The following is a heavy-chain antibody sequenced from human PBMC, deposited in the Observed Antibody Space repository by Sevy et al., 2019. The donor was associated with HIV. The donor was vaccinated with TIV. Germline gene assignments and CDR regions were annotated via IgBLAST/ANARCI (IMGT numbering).Heavy chain of an antibody. Sequence: GGSLRLSCAASEFMFSTYAMHWVRQAPGKGLEWVAVISYDGSRHYYGESVKGRVTISRDNSKNTLFLQMNSLRLEDTAFYYCARDAGYSTDWYPSDYWGQGTLVTVSS. CDR3: ARDAGYSTDWYPSDY. J-gene: IGHJ4*02. V-gene: IGHV3-30-3*01. D-gene: IGHD6-19*01. CDR1: EFMFSTYA. CDR2: ISYDGSRH.